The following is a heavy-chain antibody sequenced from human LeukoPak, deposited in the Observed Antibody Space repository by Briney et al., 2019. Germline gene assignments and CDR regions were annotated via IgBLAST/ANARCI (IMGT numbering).Heavy chain of an antibody. CDR1: GYTFTDYY. CDR2: INPDSGDT. Sequence: ASVKVSCKASGYTFTDYYMHWVRQAPGQGLEWMGWINPDSGDTYYAQKFQGSITMTRDTSITTVYMELTRLTSDDTAVYYCAKKNIIGGIVDGEDYWGQGTLVTVSS. CDR3: AKKNIIGGIVDGEDY. J-gene: IGHJ4*02. D-gene: IGHD3-16*01. V-gene: IGHV1-2*02.